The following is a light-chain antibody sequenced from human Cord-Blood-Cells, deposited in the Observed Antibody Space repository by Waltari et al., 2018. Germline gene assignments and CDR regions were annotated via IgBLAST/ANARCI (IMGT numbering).Light chain of an antibody. V-gene: IGKV4-1*01. J-gene: IGKJ2*01. CDR2: WAS. CDR3: QQYYCTYT. CDR1: QSVFYSSNNKNY. Sequence: IVLTQSPDSLPGPVGERATINCKSSQSVFYSSNNKNYFAWYQQKPGQPPTLPFYWASTRESGVPGRFSGSGSGIDLTLTSSSLQAEEVSVYSCQQYYCTYTFGQWTKLEIK.